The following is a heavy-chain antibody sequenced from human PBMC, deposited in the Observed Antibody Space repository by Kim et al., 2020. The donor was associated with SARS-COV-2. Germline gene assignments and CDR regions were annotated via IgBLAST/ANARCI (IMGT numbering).Heavy chain of an antibody. CDR2: ISGSGGST. J-gene: IGHJ1*01. D-gene: IGHD6-13*01. CDR3: AKEVGYSSSWYKVGYFQH. V-gene: IGHV3-23*01. Sequence: GGSLRLSCAASGFTFSSYAMSWVRQAPGKGLEWVSAISGSGGSTYYADSVKGRFTISRDNSKNTLYLQMNSLRAEDTAVYYCAKEVGYSSSWYKVGYFQHWGQGTLVTVSS. CDR1: GFTFSSYA.